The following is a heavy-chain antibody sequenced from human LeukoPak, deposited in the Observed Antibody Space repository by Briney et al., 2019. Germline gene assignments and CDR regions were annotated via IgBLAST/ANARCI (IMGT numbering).Heavy chain of an antibody. CDR1: GFTFISYD. CDR2: ISPSADIK. J-gene: IGHJ4*02. CDR3: AKDDAWLRFGE. D-gene: IGHD3-10*01. Sequence: GGTLRLSCAASGFTFISYDMSWVRQAPGMGLEWVSGISPSADIKYYADSVKGRFTISRDNSKNMLYLEVISLTADDTAVYYCAKDDAWLRFGEWSQGTLVTVSS. V-gene: IGHV3-23*01.